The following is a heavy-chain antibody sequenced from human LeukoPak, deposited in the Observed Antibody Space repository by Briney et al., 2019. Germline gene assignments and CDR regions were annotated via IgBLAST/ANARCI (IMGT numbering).Heavy chain of an antibody. Sequence: RTSETLSLPCTLSGGSINTNDYYWGWIRHPTGKGLEWIGSFGHGRNAFYNPSLQSRVTISVDASTNQFSLRLTPVTAADTAMYYCGRHAPYRNFDLWGQGTLVTVSS. V-gene: IGHV4-39*01. CDR2: FGHGRNA. J-gene: IGHJ5*02. D-gene: IGHD3-16*02. CDR3: GRHAPYRNFDL. CDR1: GGSINTNDYY.